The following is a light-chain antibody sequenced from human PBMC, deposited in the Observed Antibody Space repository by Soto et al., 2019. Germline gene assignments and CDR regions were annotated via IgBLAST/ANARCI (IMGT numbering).Light chain of an antibody. CDR2: GVT. CDR3: SSYTSGSSHYV. Sequence: QSVLTQPASVSGSPGQSITSSCTGTSSDVGAYYSVSWYQHHPGKAPKLIIYGVTNRPSGVSNRFSGSKSGNTASLTISGLQAVDEADYHCSSYTSGSSHYVFGTGTKVTVL. V-gene: IGLV2-14*01. J-gene: IGLJ1*01. CDR1: SSDVGAYYS.